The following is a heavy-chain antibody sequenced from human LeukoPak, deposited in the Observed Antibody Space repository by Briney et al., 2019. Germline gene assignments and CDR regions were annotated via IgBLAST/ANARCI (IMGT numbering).Heavy chain of an antibody. V-gene: IGHV1-2*02. CDR3: ARVVDTAMRWYYMDV. Sequence: ASVKVSCKASGYTFTGYYMHWVRQAPGPGLEWMRWINPNSGGTNYAQKFQGRVTMTRDTSISTAYMELSRLRSDDTAVYYCARVVDTAMRWYYMDVWGTGTTVTVSS. CDR1: GYTFTGYY. CDR2: INPNSGGT. D-gene: IGHD5-18*01. J-gene: IGHJ6*03.